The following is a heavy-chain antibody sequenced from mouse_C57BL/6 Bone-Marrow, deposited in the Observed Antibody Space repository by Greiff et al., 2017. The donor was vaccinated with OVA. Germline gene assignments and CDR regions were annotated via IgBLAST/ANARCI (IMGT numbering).Heavy chain of an antibody. Sequence: QVQLQESGPELVKPGASVKISCKASGYSFTSYYIHWVQQRPGQGLEWIGWIYPGSGNTKYNEKFKGKATLTADTSSSTAYMQLSSLTSEDSAVYYCARRYVDYWGQGTTLTVSS. CDR3: ARRYVDY. V-gene: IGHV1-66*01. CDR2: IYPGSGNT. CDR1: GYSFTSYY. J-gene: IGHJ2*01.